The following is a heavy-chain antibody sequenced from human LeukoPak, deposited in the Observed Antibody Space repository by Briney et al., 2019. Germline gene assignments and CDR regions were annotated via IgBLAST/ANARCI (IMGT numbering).Heavy chain of an antibody. V-gene: IGHV4-39*01. Sequence: SETLSLTCTVSGGSISSSSYYWGWIRQPPGKGLEWIGSIYYSGSTYYNPSLKSRVTISVDTSKNQFSLKLSSVTAADTAVYYCARGLYDYVWGSYRYPFDYWGQGTLVTVSS. D-gene: IGHD3-16*02. CDR2: IYYSGST. J-gene: IGHJ4*02. CDR3: ARGLYDYVWGSYRYPFDY. CDR1: GGSISSSSYY.